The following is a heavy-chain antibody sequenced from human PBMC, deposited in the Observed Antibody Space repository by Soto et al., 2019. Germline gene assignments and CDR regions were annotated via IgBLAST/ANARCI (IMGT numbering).Heavy chain of an antibody. CDR3: ARHHVRGRTIVGAAEY. Sequence: SETLSLTCAVYGGSFSGYYWSWIRQPPGKGLEWIGEINYSGNTNYNPSLKSRVSISVDTSKNQLFLNMSSVTAADTAMYYCARHHVRGRTIVGAAEYWGQGTLVTVSS. CDR2: INYSGNT. V-gene: IGHV4-34*01. CDR1: GGSFSGYY. D-gene: IGHD1-26*01. J-gene: IGHJ4*02.